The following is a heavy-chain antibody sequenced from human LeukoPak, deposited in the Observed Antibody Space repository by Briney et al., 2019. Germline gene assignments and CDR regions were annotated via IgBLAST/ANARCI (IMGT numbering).Heavy chain of an antibody. V-gene: IGHV3-48*01. D-gene: IGHD2-2*01. CDR2: ISSSSSTI. Sequence: GGSLRLSCAASGFTFSSYSMNWVRQAPGKGLEWVSYISSSSSTIYYADSVKGRFTISRDNAKNSLYLQMNSLRAEDTAVYYCARELGYCSSTSCYARRSDYWGQGTLVTVSS. J-gene: IGHJ4*02. CDR1: GFTFSSYS. CDR3: ARELGYCSSTSCYARRSDY.